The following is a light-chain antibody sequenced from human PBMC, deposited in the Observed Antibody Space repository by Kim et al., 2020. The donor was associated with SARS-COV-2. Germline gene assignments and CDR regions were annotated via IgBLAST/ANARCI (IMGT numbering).Light chain of an antibody. J-gene: IGLJ2*01. CDR2: SDI. V-gene: IGLV1-44*01. CDR1: SSNIGRNS. CDR3: AAWDDNLRGPV. Sequence: QSVLTQPPSASGTPGQKVIISCSGSSSNIGRNSVSWYKQLPGMAPKVLIHSDIRRPSGVPDRFSGSKSGTSASLAISGLQSEDEADYYCAAWDDNLRGPVFGGGTQLTVL.